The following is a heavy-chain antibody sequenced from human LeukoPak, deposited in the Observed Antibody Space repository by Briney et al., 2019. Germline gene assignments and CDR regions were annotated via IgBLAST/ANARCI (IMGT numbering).Heavy chain of an antibody. CDR2: INPNSGGT. Sequence: GASVKPSCKASGYTFTGYYMHWVRQSPGQGLEWMGWINPNSGGTNYAQKFQGRVTMTRDTSISTAYMELSRLRSDDRAVNYCARSEKGGELDPWGQGTLVTVSS. D-gene: IGHD3-16*01. J-gene: IGHJ5*02. CDR3: ARSEKGGELDP. CDR1: GYTFTGYY. V-gene: IGHV1-2*02.